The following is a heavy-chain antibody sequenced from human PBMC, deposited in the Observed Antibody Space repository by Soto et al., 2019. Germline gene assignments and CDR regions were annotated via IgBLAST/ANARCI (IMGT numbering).Heavy chain of an antibody. CDR1: GGSIRNSDYY. Sequence: PSETLSLTCTVSGGSIRNSDYYWGWIRQPPGKGLEWIGSVHYSGNTYGNPSLKSRVTTSVDTSKNQFSLKLSSVTAANTAVYYCARGVGARSSNFDYWGQGPLVTVSS. V-gene: IGHV4-39*01. D-gene: IGHD1-26*01. CDR2: VHYSGNT. J-gene: IGHJ4*02. CDR3: ARGVGARSSNFDY.